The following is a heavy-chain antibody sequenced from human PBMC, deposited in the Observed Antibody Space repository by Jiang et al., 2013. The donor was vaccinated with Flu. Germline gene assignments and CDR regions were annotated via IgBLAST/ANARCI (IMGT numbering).Heavy chain of an antibody. Sequence: GAEVKKPGASVKVSCKASGYTFTGYYMHWVRQAPGQGLEWMGWINPNSGGTNYAQKFQGWVTMTRDTSISTAYMELSRLRSDDTAVYYCAILSMVRGVIQDRRGYYFDYWGQGTLVTVSS. D-gene: IGHD3-10*01. V-gene: IGHV1-2*04. J-gene: IGHJ4*02. CDR3: AILSMVRGVIQDRRGYYFDY. CDR1: GYTFTGYY. CDR2: INPNSGGT.